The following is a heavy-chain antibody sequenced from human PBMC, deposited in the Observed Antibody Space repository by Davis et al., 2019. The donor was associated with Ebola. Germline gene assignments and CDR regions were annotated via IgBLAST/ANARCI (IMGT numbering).Heavy chain of an antibody. Sequence: PGGSLRLSCAASGFTFGNYTMNWVRQAPGRGLEWVASITHNSRYIYYADSVKGRFTISRDNARSSLFLQMNSLRAEDTATYYCTRDPSLYSNFGCLFDSWGQGRLVTVSS. D-gene: IGHD4-11*01. J-gene: IGHJ4*02. V-gene: IGHV3-21*01. CDR2: ITHNSRYI. CDR3: TRDPSLYSNFGCLFDS. CDR1: GFTFGNYT.